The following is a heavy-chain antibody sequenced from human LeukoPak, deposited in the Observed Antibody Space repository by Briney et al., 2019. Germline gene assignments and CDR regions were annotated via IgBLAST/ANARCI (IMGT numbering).Heavy chain of an antibody. V-gene: IGHV1-18*01. CDR2: ISAYHGIT. D-gene: IGHD2-2*01. Sequence: ASVKASCKASGYTFANYGITWVRQAPGQGLEWMGWISAYHGITNYAQKLQGRVTMTTDTSTSTAYMELRSLRSDDTAVFYCARDLALYCSTTSCQDAFDIWGQGTMVTVSS. J-gene: IGHJ3*02. CDR1: GYTFANYG. CDR3: ARDLALYCSTTSCQDAFDI.